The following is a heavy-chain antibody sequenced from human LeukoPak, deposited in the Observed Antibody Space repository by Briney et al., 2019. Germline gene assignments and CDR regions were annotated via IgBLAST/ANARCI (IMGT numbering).Heavy chain of an antibody. D-gene: IGHD4-17*01. V-gene: IGHV3-30-3*01. CDR3: ARDLMQTTVTTDYFDY. Sequence: GRSLRLSCAASGFTFSSYAMHWVRQAPGKGLEWVAVISYDGSNKYYADSVKGQFTISRDNSKNTLYLQMNSLRAEDTAVYYCARDLMQTTVTTDYFDYWGQGTLVTVSS. CDR1: GFTFSSYA. J-gene: IGHJ4*02. CDR2: ISYDGSNK.